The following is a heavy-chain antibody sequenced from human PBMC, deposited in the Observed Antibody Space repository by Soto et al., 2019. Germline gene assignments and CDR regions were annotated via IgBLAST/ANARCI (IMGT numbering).Heavy chain of an antibody. Sequence: GGSLRLSCAASGLTFTNYWMHWVRQAPGKGLVWVSRIHSDGSSTYYADSVKGRFTISRDNARNTLYLQMNSLTVEDTAVYYCAKSQVDFWSGYYHGPYYYYMDVWGKGTTVTVSS. CDR2: IHSDGSST. CDR1: GLTFTNYW. V-gene: IGHV3-74*01. J-gene: IGHJ6*03. CDR3: AKSQVDFWSGYYHGPYYYYMDV. D-gene: IGHD3-3*01.